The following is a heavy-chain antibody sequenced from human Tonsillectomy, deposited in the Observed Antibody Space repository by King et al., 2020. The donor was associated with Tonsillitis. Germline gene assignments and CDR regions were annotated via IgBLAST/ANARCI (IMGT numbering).Heavy chain of an antibody. D-gene: IGHD4-17*01. V-gene: IGHV3-33*01. CDR1: GFTFSIHG. CDR2: IWHDGTKK. CDR3: ARQVTTVTTGFGY. Sequence: VQLVESGGGVVQPGKSLRLSCAASGFTFSIHGMHWVRQAPGKGLEWVGTIWHDGTKKYYADSVKGRLTISRDNSKNTLYLQISNLRAEDTGVYYCARQVTTVTTGFGYWGQGTLVTVSS. J-gene: IGHJ4*02.